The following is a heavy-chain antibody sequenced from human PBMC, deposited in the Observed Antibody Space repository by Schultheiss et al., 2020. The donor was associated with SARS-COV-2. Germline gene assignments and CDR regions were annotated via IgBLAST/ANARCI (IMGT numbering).Heavy chain of an antibody. CDR2: ISYDGSNK. CDR3: AKDQPTYYYDSSGYPRD. Sequence: GGSLRLSCAASGFTFSSYGMHWVRQAPGKGLEWVAVISYDGSNKYYADSVKGRFTISRDNSKNTLYLQMNSLRAEDTAVYYCAKDQPTYYYDSSGYPRDWGQGTLVTVSS. CDR1: GFTFSSYG. J-gene: IGHJ4*02. D-gene: IGHD3-22*01. V-gene: IGHV3-30*18.